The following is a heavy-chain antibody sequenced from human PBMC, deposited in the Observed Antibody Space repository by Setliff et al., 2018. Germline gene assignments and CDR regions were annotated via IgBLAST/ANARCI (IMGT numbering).Heavy chain of an antibody. J-gene: IGHJ4*02. D-gene: IGHD5-12*01. CDR3: VRDVSRWLQFLGSFDQ. CDR2: IKSKTDGGTI. V-gene: IGHV3-15*01. CDR1: GFTFSNAW. Sequence: GGSLRLSCAASGFTFSNAWMSWVRQAPGKGLEWVGRIKSKTDGGTIDYAAPVKGRFIISRDNAKKSLYLQMNSLRAEDTAMYYCVRDVSRWLQFLGSFDQWGQGTLVTVSS.